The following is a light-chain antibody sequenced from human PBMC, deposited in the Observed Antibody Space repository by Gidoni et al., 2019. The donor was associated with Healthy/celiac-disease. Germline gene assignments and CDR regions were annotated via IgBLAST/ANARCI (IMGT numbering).Light chain of an antibody. V-gene: IGLV3-1*01. CDR1: KLGDKY. CDR3: QAWDSSTVV. CDR2: QDN. J-gene: IGLJ2*01. Sequence: SYELTQPPSVSVSPGQTASITCPGDKLGDKYACWYQQKPGQSPVLVIYQDNTRPSGIPERFSGSNSGNTATLTISGTQAMDEADYYCQAWDSSTVVFGGGTKLTVL.